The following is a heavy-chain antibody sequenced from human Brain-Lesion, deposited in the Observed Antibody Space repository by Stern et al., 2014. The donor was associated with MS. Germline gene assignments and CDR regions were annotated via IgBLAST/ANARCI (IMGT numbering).Heavy chain of an antibody. Sequence: EVQLVESGGGLVQPGGSLRLSCAASGFSFSTSALSWVRQTPGTGLPSVSLISGRRGPTSSADSVTGPFPLPRDNPKHTLYPQMDSLRADDTAVYYCAKWPHHIAVAGTRYFQHWGQGTLVTVSS. V-gene: IGHV3-23*04. CDR3: AKWPHHIAVAGTRYFQH. CDR2: ISGRRGPT. CDR1: GFSFSTSA. D-gene: IGHD6-19*01. J-gene: IGHJ1*01.